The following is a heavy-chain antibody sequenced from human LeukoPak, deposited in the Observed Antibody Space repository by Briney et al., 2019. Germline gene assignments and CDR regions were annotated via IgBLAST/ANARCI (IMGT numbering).Heavy chain of an antibody. D-gene: IGHD4-11*01. Sequence: PGGSLRLSCTASGSTFRGHWVNWVRQAPGKGLEWVAGIKYDGSEKNYVDSVKGRFTISRDNAKNSLYLQMNSLRAEDTAVYYCASSNAFYMWGQGTMVTVSS. CDR1: GSTFRGHW. CDR3: ASSNAFYM. CDR2: IKYDGSEK. V-gene: IGHV3-7*01. J-gene: IGHJ3*02.